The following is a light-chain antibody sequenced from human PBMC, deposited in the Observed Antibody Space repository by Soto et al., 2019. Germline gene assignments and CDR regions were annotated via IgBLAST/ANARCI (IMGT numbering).Light chain of an antibody. CDR1: SSDIGAYNY. CDR3: GSYTRSGTYV. Sequence: QSALTQPASVSGSPGQSITISCTGTSSDIGAYNYVSWYQQHPGKAPKLVIYEVNNRPSGISDRFSGSKSGNTASLTISGLQAEDETDYYCGSYTRSGTYVFGTGTKLTVL. V-gene: IGLV2-14*01. CDR2: EVN. J-gene: IGLJ1*01.